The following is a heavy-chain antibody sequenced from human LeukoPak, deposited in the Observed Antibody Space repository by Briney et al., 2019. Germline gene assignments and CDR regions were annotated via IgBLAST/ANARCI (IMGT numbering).Heavy chain of an antibody. V-gene: IGHV1-69*05. CDR1: GGTFSSYA. CDR2: IIPIFGTA. CDR3: ARGDSSGAPTVY. Sequence: SVKVSCKASGGTFSSYAISWVRQAPGQGLEWMGGIIPIFGTANYARRFQGRVAITTDESTSTAYMELSSLRSEDTAVYYCARGDSSGAPTVYWGQGTLVTVSS. D-gene: IGHD3-22*01. J-gene: IGHJ4*02.